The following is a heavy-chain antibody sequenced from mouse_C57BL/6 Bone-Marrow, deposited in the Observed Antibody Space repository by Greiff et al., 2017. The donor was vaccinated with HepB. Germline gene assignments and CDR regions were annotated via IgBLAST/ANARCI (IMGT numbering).Heavy chain of an antibody. D-gene: IGHD1-1*01. CDR1: GFNIKDDY. CDR2: IDPENGDT. V-gene: IGHV14-4*01. J-gene: IGHJ3*01. CDR3: TTVEAY. Sequence: EVKLVESGAELVRPGASVKLSCTASGFNIKDDYMHWVKQRPEQGLEWIGWIDPENGDTEYASKFQGKATITADTSSNTAYLQLSSLTSEDTAVYYCTTVEAYWGQGTLVTVSA.